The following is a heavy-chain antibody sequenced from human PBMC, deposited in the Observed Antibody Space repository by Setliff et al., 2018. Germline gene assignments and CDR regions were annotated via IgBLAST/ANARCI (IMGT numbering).Heavy chain of an antibody. Sequence: PSETLSLTCTVSGVSISDGHFWGWIRQPPGKGLEWIGSIDRTGNRYYNSPLRSRVTLSIDMSRNEFSLELRSMTAADTAMYYCARRDEYLQFREFFDFGGQGILVTVSS. CDR1: GVSISDGHF. CDR3: ARRDEYLQFREFFDF. CDR2: IDRTGNR. D-gene: IGHD3-10*01. V-gene: IGHV4-38-2*02. J-gene: IGHJ4*02.